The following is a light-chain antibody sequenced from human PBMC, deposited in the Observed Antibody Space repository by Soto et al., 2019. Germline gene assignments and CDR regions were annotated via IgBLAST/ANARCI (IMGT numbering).Light chain of an antibody. CDR2: KAS. CDR1: RSLVYRDGNAY. J-gene: IGKJ1*01. Sequence: DVVMTQSPLSLPVTLGQPASISCRSSRSLVYRDGNAYLNWFQQRPGQSPRRLIYKASNRDYGGQDRFTGSGSGKDFTLQISREEAEDVGVYYCMQATHWPPTFGRGTKVEIK. CDR3: MQATHWPPT. V-gene: IGKV2-30*01.